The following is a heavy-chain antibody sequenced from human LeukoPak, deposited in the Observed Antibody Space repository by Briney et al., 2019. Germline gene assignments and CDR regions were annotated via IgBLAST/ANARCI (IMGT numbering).Heavy chain of an antibody. Sequence: SEALSLTCAVSGGSISSSNWWSWVRQPPGKGLEWIGEIYHSGNTNYNPSLKSRVTISVDKSKNQFSLKLSSVTAAGTAVYYCARAGDSYYYYYYMDVWGKGTTVTVSS. CDR1: GGSISSSNW. CDR3: ARAGDSYYYYYYMDV. J-gene: IGHJ6*03. V-gene: IGHV4-4*02. D-gene: IGHD3-10*01. CDR2: IYHSGNT.